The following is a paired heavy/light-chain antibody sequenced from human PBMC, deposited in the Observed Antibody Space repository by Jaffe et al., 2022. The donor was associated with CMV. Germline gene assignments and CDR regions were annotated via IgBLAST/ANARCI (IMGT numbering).Heavy chain of an antibody. V-gene: IGHV3-11*06. CDR3: ARDFSPGFSSSWYEAGAH. D-gene: IGHD6-13*01. CDR1: GFTFSDYY. CDR2: ISSSSSYT. J-gene: IGHJ4*02. Sequence: QVQLVESGGGLVKPGGSLRLSCAASGFTFSDYYMSWIRQAPGKGLEWVSYISSSSSYTNYADSVKGRFTISRDNAKNSLYLQMNSLRAEDTAVYYCARDFSPGFSSSWYEAGAHWGQGTLVTVSS.
Light chain of an antibody. CDR3: QQYYSTLYT. Sequence: DIQMTQSPSSLSASVGDRVTITCRASQGISNSLAWYQQKPGKAPKLLLYAASRLESGVPSRFSGSGSGTDYTLTISSLQPEDFATYYCQQYYSTLYTFGQGTKLEIK. J-gene: IGKJ2*01. CDR1: QGISNS. CDR2: AAS. V-gene: IGKV1-NL1*01.